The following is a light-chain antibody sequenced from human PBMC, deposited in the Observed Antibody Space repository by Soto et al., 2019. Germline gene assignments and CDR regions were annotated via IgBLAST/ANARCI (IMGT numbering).Light chain of an antibody. J-gene: IGKJ1*01. CDR1: QSISSW. CDR3: QQYNSFWT. Sequence: DIQMTQSPSALSASVGDRVTITCRASQSISSWLAWYQQKPGKAPKLLIYKASRLGSGVPSRFSGSGSGTEFSLTISGLQPDEFATYDCQQYNSFWTFGRGTKVEIK. V-gene: IGKV1-5*03. CDR2: KAS.